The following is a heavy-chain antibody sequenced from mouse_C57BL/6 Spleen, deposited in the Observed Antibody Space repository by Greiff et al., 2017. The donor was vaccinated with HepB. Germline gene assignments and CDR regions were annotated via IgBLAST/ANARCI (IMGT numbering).Heavy chain of an antibody. J-gene: IGHJ3*01. V-gene: IGHV1-62-2*01. D-gene: IGHD2-5*01. CDR1: GYTFTEYT. CDR3: ARHEDGAYYSNYGVFAWFAY. CDR2: FYPGSGSI. Sequence: QVQLQQSGAELVKPGASVKLSCKASGYTFTEYTIHWVKQRSGQGLEWIGWFYPGSGSIKYNEKFKDKATLTADKSSSTVYMALSRLTSEDSAVYFCARHEDGAYYSNYGVFAWFAYWGQGTLVTVSA.